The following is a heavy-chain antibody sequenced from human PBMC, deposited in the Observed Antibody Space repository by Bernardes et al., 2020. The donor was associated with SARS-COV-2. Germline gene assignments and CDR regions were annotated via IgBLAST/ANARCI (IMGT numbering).Heavy chain of an antibody. CDR1: GFTFGDYA. J-gene: IGHJ5*02. V-gene: IGHV3-49*04. Sequence: SLRLSCTASGFTFGDYAMSWVRQAPGKGLEWVGFIRSKAYGGTTEYAASVKGRFTISRDDSKSIAYLQMNSLKTEDTAVYYCTRVTGYCTGGVCYPNWFDPWGQGTLVTVSS. D-gene: IGHD2-8*02. CDR3: TRVTGYCTGGVCYPNWFDP. CDR2: IRSKAYGGTT.